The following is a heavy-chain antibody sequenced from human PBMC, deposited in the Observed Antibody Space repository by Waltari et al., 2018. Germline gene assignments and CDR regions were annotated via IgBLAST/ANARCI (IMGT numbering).Heavy chain of an antibody. J-gene: IGHJ4*02. D-gene: IGHD3-16*01. Sequence: QVTLKESGPALVKPTQTLTLTCTFSGFSLSTSGMRVSWIRQPPGKALEWLARIDWDDDKFYSTSLKTRLTISKDTSKNQVVLTMTNMDPVDTATYYCARIRGGDQSDHYYFDYWGQGTLVTVSS. V-gene: IGHV2-70*04. CDR2: IDWDDDK. CDR1: GFSLSTSGMR. CDR3: ARIRGGDQSDHYYFDY.